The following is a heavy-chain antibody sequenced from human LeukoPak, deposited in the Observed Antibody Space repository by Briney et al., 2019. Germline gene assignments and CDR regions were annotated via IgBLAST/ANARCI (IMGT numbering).Heavy chain of an antibody. CDR2: ISGSAYST. J-gene: IGHJ4*02. CDR3: AKETVAAPPIDY. CDR1: GFTFSSYA. D-gene: IGHD6-19*01. Sequence: GGSLRLSCAASGFTFSSYAMSWVRQAPGKGLEWVSAISGSAYSTYYADSVKGRFTISRDNSKNTLYLQMNSLRAEDTAAYYCAKETVAAPPIDYWGQGTLVTVSS. V-gene: IGHV3-23*01.